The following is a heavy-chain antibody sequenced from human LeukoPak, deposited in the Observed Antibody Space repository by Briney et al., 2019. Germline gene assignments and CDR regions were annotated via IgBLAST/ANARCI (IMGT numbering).Heavy chain of an antibody. CDR2: ISGSGGTT. CDR1: GLTFSSYG. Sequence: GGSLGLSCVTSGLTFSSYGMSWVRQAPGKGLEWVSGISGSGGTTYYAYSVKGRITISRNNSKSTLYLQMNILRAEDTAVYYCAKDTSGSTSYSYHYGMDVWGQGTTVTVSS. J-gene: IGHJ6*02. V-gene: IGHV3-23*01. CDR3: AKDTSGSTSYSYHYGMDV. D-gene: IGHD1-26*01.